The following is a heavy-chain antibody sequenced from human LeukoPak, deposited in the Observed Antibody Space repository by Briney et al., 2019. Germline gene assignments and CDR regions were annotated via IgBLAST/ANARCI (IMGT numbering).Heavy chain of an antibody. CDR1: GYRLTNNW. CDR3: VRFGLTSSLDY. J-gene: IGHJ4*02. D-gene: IGHD6-13*01. Sequence: GESLKISCKISGYRLTNNWIGWVRQVPGKGLEWMGLIYPGDSDTRYSPSFQGQVTFSVDASISTAYLQLSGLRASDTAIYYCVRFGLTSSLDYWGQGILVTVSS. V-gene: IGHV5-51*01. CDR2: IYPGDSDT.